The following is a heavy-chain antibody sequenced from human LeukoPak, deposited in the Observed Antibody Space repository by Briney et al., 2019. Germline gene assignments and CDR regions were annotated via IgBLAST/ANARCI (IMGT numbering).Heavy chain of an antibody. J-gene: IGHJ4*02. CDR1: GFTFCSYW. D-gene: IGHD3-9*01. Sequence: SGGSQRLFCAASGFTFCSYWMSGVRRAPGKGGEWVANIKQDGSEKYYVDSVKGRLTISRDNAKNSLYLQMNSLRAEDTAVYYCARDPLDHDYGDYWGQGTLVTVSS. CDR2: IKQDGSEK. V-gene: IGHV3-7*03. CDR3: ARDPLDHDYGDY.